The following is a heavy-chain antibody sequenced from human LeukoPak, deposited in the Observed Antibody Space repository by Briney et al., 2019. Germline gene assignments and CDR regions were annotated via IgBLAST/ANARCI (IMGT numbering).Heavy chain of an antibody. D-gene: IGHD6-6*01. CDR1: GFTFSSYS. Sequence: GGSLRLSCAASGFTFSSYSMNWVRQAPGKGLEWVSSISSSSSSYIYYADSVKGRFTISRDNAKNSLYLQMNSLRAEDTAVYYCARDVLRSIAARERNWFDPWGQGTLVTVSS. J-gene: IGHJ5*02. V-gene: IGHV3-21*01. CDR3: ARDVLRSIAARERNWFDP. CDR2: ISSSSSSYI.